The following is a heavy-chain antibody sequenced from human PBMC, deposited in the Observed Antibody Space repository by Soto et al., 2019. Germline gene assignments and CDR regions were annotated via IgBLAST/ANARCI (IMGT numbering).Heavy chain of an antibody. J-gene: IGHJ3*02. CDR3: ATGQQIRMADI. Sequence: QVQLVESGGGLVKPGGSLRLSCVASGFTFSDYYASWLRQSPGKGLEWISYISGNSFDTNYADSVRGRFTISRDNAENLLYLQMNYLRAEDTAMYYCATGQQIRMADIWGQGTMVTVSS. CDR1: GFTFSDYY. D-gene: IGHD6-13*01. V-gene: IGHV3-11*05. CDR2: ISGNSFDT.